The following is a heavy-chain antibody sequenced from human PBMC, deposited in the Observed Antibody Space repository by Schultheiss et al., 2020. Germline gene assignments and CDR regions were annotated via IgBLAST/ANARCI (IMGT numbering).Heavy chain of an antibody. CDR3: ARDEVRADDYGDSDYYYYGMDV. CDR1: GGTFSSYT. Sequence: SVKVSCKASGGTFSSYTISWVRQAPGQGLEWMGRIIPILGIANYAQKFQGRVTITADKSTSTAYMELSSLRSEDTAVYYCARDEVRADDYGDSDYYYYGMDVWGQGSTGTVSS. CDR2: IIPILGIA. D-gene: IGHD4-17*01. J-gene: IGHJ6*02. V-gene: IGHV1-69*04.